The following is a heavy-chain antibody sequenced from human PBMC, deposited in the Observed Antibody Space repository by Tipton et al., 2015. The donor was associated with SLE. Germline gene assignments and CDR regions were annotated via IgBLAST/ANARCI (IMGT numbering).Heavy chain of an antibody. CDR1: GFTFSTYA. CDR2: VSYDGSSK. J-gene: IGHJ6*02. Sequence: SLRLSCAASGFTFSTYALHWVRQAPGKGLEWVAVVSYDGSSKYYADSLKGRFTVSRDNSKNTLYLEMDSLRAEDTAVYYCAREQVKSDCISASCLYYYYAMDVWGQGTAVIVSS. CDR3: AREQVKSDCISASCLYYYYAMDV. D-gene: IGHD2-2*01. V-gene: IGHV3-30*04.